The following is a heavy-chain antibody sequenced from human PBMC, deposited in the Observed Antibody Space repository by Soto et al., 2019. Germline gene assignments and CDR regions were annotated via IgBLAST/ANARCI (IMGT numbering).Heavy chain of an antibody. J-gene: IGHJ6*02. V-gene: IGHV4-39*01. CDR3: VRHTPDSSGRHYYYYYGMDV. CDR2: IYYTGST. D-gene: IGHD3-22*01. CDR1: GGSISSRDYY. Sequence: SETLSLTCTVSGGSISSRDYYWGWVRQPPGKGLEWIGSIYYTGSTYYNPSLKSRVTISVDTPKNQLSLRLTSVSVADTAVYYCVRHTPDSSGRHYYYYYGMDVWGQVTTVTVS.